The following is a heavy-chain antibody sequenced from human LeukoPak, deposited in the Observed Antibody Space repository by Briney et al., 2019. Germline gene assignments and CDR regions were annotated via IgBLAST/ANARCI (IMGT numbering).Heavy chain of an antibody. CDR2: IYYSGST. CDR1: GGSISSYY. Sequence: SETLSLTCTVSGGSISSYYWSWIRQLPGKGLEWIGYIYYSGSTNYNPSLKSRVTISVDTSKNQFSLRLSSVTAADTAVYYCARWEHLVGAASHAFDIWGQGTMVTVSS. V-gene: IGHV4-59*12. J-gene: IGHJ3*02. D-gene: IGHD1-26*01. CDR3: ARWEHLVGAASHAFDI.